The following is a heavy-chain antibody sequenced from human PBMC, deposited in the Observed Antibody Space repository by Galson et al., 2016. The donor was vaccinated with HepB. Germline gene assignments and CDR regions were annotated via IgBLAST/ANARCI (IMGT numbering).Heavy chain of an antibody. D-gene: IGHD3/OR15-3a*01. Sequence: SLRLSCAASGFTFRSYTMNWVRQAPGKGLEWISFIVLGGSPIYYADSVKGRFTISRDNAKESLYLQMNSLRAEDTALYYCARRDLVTQHFDFWGQGSLVTVSS. V-gene: IGHV3-48*04. CDR1: GFTFRSYT. CDR2: IVLGGSPI. CDR3: ARRDLVTQHFDF. J-gene: IGHJ4*02.